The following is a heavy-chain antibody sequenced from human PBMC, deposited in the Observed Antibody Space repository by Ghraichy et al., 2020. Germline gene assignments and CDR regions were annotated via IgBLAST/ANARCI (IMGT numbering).Heavy chain of an antibody. CDR2: ISAYNGNT. V-gene: IGHV1-18*04. J-gene: IGHJ6*02. CDR3: ASNGCASSCPRGYYYGMDV. CDR1: GYTFTSYG. D-gene: IGHD6-13*01. Sequence: ASVKVSCKASGYTFTSYGISWVRQAPGQGLEWMGWISAYNGNTNYAQKLQGRVTMTTDTSTSTAYMELRSLGSDDTAVYYCASNGCASSCPRGYYYGMDVWGQGTTVTVSS.